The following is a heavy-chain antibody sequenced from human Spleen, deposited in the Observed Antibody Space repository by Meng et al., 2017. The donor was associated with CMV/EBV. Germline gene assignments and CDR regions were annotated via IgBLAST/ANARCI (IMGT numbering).Heavy chain of an antibody. CDR2: IKQDGSEK. V-gene: IGHV3-7*01. Sequence: GESLKISCAASGFTFSSYWMSWVRQAPGKGLEWVANIKQDGSEKYYVDSVKGRFTISRDNAKNSLYLQMNSLRAEDTAVYYCARDVITMVRGVIKIYYYYGMDVWGQGTTVTVSS. CDR1: GFTFSSYW. J-gene: IGHJ6*02. CDR3: ARDVITMVRGVIKIYYYYGMDV. D-gene: IGHD3-10*01.